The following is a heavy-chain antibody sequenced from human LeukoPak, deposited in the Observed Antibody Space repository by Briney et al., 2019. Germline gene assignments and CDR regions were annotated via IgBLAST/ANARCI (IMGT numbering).Heavy chain of an antibody. CDR3: ARDGYGSGSYYGAFDI. CDR2: ISSSSSYI. V-gene: IGHV3-21*01. D-gene: IGHD3-10*01. J-gene: IGHJ3*02. CDR1: GFTLSGYS. Sequence: GGSLRLSCATSGFTLSGYSMNWVRQAPGKGLEWVSSISSSSSYIYYADSVKGRFTISRDNAKNSLYLQMNSLRAEDTAVYYCARDGYGSGSYYGAFDIWGQGTMVTVSS.